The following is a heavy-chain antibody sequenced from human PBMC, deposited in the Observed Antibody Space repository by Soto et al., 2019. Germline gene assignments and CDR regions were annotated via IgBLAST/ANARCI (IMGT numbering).Heavy chain of an antibody. CDR1: GFTFSSYE. CDR3: ARGVGQFDFWSGFTFDP. CDR2: ISSSGSTI. V-gene: IGHV3-48*03. D-gene: IGHD3-3*01. Sequence: GGSLRLSCATSGFTFSSYEMNWVRQAPGKGLEWVSYISSSGSTIYYADSVKGRFTISRDNAKNSLYLQMDSLRAEDTAVYYCARGVGQFDFWSGFTFDPWGQGALVTVSS. J-gene: IGHJ5*02.